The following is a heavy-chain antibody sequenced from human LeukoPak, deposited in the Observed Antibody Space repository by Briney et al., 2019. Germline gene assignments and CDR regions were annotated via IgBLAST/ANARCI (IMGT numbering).Heavy chain of an antibody. J-gene: IGHJ6*04. CDR1: GFAFNYFG. CDR3: AELGITMIGGV. V-gene: IGHV3-30*18. D-gene: IGHD3-10*02. CDR2: ISYDGSKK. Sequence: TGGSLRLSCAASGFAFNYFGMNWVRQAPGKGLEWAAFISYDGSKKYYADSVKGRFTISRDNSNNTLYLLMNSLRPEDMAVYYCAELGITMIGGVWGKGTTVTISS.